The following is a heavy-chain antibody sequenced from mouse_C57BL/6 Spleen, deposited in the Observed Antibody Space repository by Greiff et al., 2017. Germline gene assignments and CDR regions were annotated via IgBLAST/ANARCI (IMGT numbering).Heavy chain of an antibody. CDR3: ARTESYYAMDY. J-gene: IGHJ4*01. V-gene: IGHV1-61*01. CDR2: IYPSDSET. CDR1: GYTFTSYW. Sequence: QVQLQQSGAELVRPGSSVKLSCKASGYTFTSYWMDWVKQRPGQGLEWIGNIYPSDSETHYNQKFKDKATLTVDKSSSTAYMQLSSLTSDDSAVYYCARTESYYAMDYWGQGTSVTVSS.